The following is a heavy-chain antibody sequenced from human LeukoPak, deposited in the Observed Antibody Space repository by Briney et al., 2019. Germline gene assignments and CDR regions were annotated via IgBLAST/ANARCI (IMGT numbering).Heavy chain of an antibody. V-gene: IGHV4-4*07. CDR3: ARENGVGVPNWGYNWFDP. J-gene: IGHJ5*02. CDR1: GGSISSYY. D-gene: IGHD7-27*01. Sequence: SETLSLTCTVSGGSISSYYWSWIRQPAGKGLEWIGRIYTSGSTNYNPSLKSRVTMSVDTSKNQFSLKLSSVTAADTAVYYCARENGVGVPNWGYNWFDPWGQGTLVTVSS. CDR2: IYTSGST.